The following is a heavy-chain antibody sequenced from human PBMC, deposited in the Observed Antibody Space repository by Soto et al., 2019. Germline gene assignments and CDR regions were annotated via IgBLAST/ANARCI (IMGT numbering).Heavy chain of an antibody. J-gene: IGHJ5*02. Sequence: TLSLTCTGSGGSISSGYYYWSWIRQAPGKGLEWIGYIYYSGSTYYNPSLKSRVTISVDTSKNQFSLKLSSVTAADTAVYYCVRGRGYSSSSRWFDPWGQGTLVTVSS. D-gene: IGHD6-6*01. CDR1: GGSISSGYYY. V-gene: IGHV4-30-4*01. CDR3: VRGRGYSSSSRWFDP. CDR2: IYYSGST.